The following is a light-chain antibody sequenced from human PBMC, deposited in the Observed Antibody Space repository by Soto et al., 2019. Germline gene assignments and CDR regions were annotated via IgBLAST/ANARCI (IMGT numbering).Light chain of an antibody. J-gene: IGLJ3*02. CDR3: CSYAGTSTFV. CDR1: SSDVGNYNL. V-gene: IGLV2-23*03. Sequence: QSALTQPASVSGSPGQSITISCTGTSSDVGNYNLVSWYQQHRGTAPKLMIYEGSKRPSGVSNRFSGSRFGNTASLTISGLQAEDEADYYCCSYAGTSTFVFGGGTKLTVL. CDR2: EGS.